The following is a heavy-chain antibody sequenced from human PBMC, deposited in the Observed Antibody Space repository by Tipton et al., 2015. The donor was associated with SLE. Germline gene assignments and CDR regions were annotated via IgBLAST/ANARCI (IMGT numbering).Heavy chain of an antibody. CDR3: ARGMMTWRGAILGVDV. V-gene: IGHV4-59*08. J-gene: IGHJ6*02. CDR2: ISDGGGT. Sequence: TLSLTCSVSGGSISSNYWIWIRQPPGKGLEWIGYISDGGGTNYNPSLKSRVTISVDPATNQFSLKLTSVTAADTAVYYCARGMMTWRGAILGVDVWGQGTSVNVSS. CDR1: GGSISSNY. D-gene: IGHD3-16*01.